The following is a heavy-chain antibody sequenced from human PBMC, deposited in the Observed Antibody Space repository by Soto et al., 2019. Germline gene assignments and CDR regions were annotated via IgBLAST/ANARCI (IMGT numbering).Heavy chain of an antibody. D-gene: IGHD3-3*01. CDR2: ILPVSAPP. CDR1: GGTLNNYA. V-gene: IGHV1-69*13. J-gene: IGHJ4*02. CDR3: ATDSNYDVSNAF. Sequence: SVKVACKASGGTLNNYAINWVRQAPGQGLEWMGGILPVSAPPDYAQKFQGRVSITADHSTSTVYMELSRLKSDDTAVYFCATDSNYDVSNAFWGQGTLVTVSS.